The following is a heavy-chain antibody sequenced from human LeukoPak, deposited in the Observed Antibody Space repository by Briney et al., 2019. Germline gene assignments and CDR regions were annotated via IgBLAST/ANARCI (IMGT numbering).Heavy chain of an antibody. CDR3: ASRPYDNSGYYYV. D-gene: IGHD3-22*01. J-gene: IGHJ4*02. Sequence: GGALRLSCAASGFTFTTYSMDWVRQAPGKGLEGVSSISGSSSYIYYADSVKGRFTISRDNAKNSLFLQMNSLRAEDTAVYYCASRPYDNSGYYYVWGQGTLVTVSS. V-gene: IGHV3-21*01. CDR2: ISGSSSYI. CDR1: GFTFTTYS.